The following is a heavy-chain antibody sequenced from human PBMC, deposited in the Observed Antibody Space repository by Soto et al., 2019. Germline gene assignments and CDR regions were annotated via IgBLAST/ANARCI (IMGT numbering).Heavy chain of an antibody. J-gene: IGHJ4*02. D-gene: IGHD3-9*01. V-gene: IGHV3-20*01. CDR1: GFTFDDYG. CDR3: ARSRKYDILTGLDY. Sequence: EVQLVEFGGGLVRPGGSLRLSCAASGFTFDDYGMSWVRQAPGKGLEWVSGINWNGGSTGYADSVKGRFTISRDNTKNSLYLQMNSLRADDTALYHCARSRKYDILTGLDYWGQGIQVTVSS. CDR2: INWNGGST.